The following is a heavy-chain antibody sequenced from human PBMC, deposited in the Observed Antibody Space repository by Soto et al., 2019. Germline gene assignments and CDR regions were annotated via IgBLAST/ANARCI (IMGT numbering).Heavy chain of an antibody. CDR3: ARWPDGYYYYGMDV. Sequence: QVQLVQSGAEVKKPGASVKVSCKASGYTFTSYDINWVRQATGQGLEWMGWMNPNSGNTGYAQKFQGRVTLTKNTSISTAYMELSSLRSEDTAVYYCARWPDGYYYYGMDVWGQGTTVTVSS. J-gene: IGHJ6*02. V-gene: IGHV1-8*01. CDR2: MNPNSGNT. CDR1: GYTFTSYD.